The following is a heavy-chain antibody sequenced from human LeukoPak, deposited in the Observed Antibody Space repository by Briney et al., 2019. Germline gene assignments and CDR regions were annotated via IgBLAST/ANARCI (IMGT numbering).Heavy chain of an antibody. CDR2: INHSGST. D-gene: IGHD3-9*01. V-gene: IGHV4-34*01. CDR1: GGSFSGYY. J-gene: IGHJ4*02. CDR3: ARHGYDILTGYFDY. Sequence: PSETLSLTCAVYGGSFSGYYWSWIRQPPGKGLEWIGEINHSGSTNYNPSLKSRVTISVDTPKNQFSLKLSSVTAADTAVYYCARHGYDILTGYFDYWGQGTLVTVSS.